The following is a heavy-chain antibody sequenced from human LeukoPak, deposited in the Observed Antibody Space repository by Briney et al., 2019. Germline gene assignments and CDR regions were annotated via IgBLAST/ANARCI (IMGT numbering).Heavy chain of an antibody. J-gene: IGHJ4*02. CDR1: GGSTSSYF. CDR3: AKGYLATVFDY. Sequence: PSETLSLTCTVSGGSTSSYFWSWIRQPPGKGLEWIGYVYYSGSTNYNPSLKSRVTISVDTSKNQFSLRLGSVTAADTAVYYCAKGYLATVFDYLGQ. V-gene: IGHV4-59*01. CDR2: VYYSGST. D-gene: IGHD1-26*01.